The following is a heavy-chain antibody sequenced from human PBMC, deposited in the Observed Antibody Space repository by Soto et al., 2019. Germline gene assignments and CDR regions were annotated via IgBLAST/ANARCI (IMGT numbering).Heavy chain of an antibody. Sequence: QVTLKESGPVLVKPTENLTLTCTVSGFSLSNARMGVSWIRQPSGKALEWLAHIFSNDEKSYSTSLKSKLTVSKDTSKLQVVLTMTNMDPVDTATYYCARIRERDYYDSRVYYSQHFDYWGQGTLVTVSS. J-gene: IGHJ4*02. D-gene: IGHD3-22*01. CDR1: GFSLSNARMG. V-gene: IGHV2-26*01. CDR3: ARIRERDYYDSRVYYSQHFDY. CDR2: IFSNDEK.